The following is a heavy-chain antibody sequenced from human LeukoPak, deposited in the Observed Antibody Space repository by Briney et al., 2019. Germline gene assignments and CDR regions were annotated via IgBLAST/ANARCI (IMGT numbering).Heavy chain of an antibody. CDR3: ARLYYDFWSGTSSGWFDP. CDR2: IYYSGST. Sequence: TSETLSLTCAVSGGSISSYYWSWIRQPPGKGLEWIGYIYYSGSTNYNPSLKSRVTISVDTSKNQFSLKLSSVTAADTAVYYCARLYYDFWSGTSSGWFDPWGQGTLVTVSS. CDR1: GGSISSYY. V-gene: IGHV4-59*01. J-gene: IGHJ5*02. D-gene: IGHD3-3*01.